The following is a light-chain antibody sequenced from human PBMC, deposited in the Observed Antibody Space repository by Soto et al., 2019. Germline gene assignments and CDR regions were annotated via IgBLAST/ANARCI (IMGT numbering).Light chain of an antibody. CDR1: KSVDRY. Sequence: EVVFTQCPDTRSLSPWETYTLSCMASKSVDRYVAWYQQKVGQAPRLLIYDAYTRATGVGARFTGSGSATDFSLTITSLEPEDFAVYYCQQRGKWPSTFGPGTKVDI. V-gene: IGKV3-11*01. CDR3: QQRGKWPST. J-gene: IGKJ2*02. CDR2: DAY.